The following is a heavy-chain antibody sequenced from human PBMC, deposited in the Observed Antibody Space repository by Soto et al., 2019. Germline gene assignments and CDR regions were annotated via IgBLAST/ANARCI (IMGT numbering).Heavy chain of an antibody. Sequence: SETLSLTCTVSGASISSYYWSWIRQPPGKGLEWIGYVYHTGSTNYNPSLKSRVTISRDTSTSTAYMELSGLRSEDTAVYYCVAELYSGGGCCSFDFWGQGTMVTVSS. D-gene: IGHD2-21*02. J-gene: IGHJ3*01. V-gene: IGHV4-59*12. CDR1: GASISSYY. CDR2: VYHTGST. CDR3: VAELYSGGGCCSFDF.